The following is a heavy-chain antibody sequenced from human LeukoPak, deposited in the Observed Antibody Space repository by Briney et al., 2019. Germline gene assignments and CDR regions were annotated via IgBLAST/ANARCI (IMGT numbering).Heavy chain of an antibody. Sequence: SETLSLTCTVSGGSISSGDYYWSWIRQPPGKGLEWIGYIYYSGSTYYNPSLKSRVTISVDTSKKQFSLKLSSVTAADTAVYYCARDRAVTRDFDYWGQGNLVTVSS. CDR2: IYYSGST. V-gene: IGHV4-30-4*01. D-gene: IGHD4-17*01. J-gene: IGHJ4*02. CDR1: GGSISSGDYY. CDR3: ARDRAVTRDFDY.